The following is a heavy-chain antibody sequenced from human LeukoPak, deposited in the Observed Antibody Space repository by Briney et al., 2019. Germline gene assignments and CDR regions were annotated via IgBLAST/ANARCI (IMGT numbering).Heavy chain of an antibody. Sequence: GGSLRLSCAASGFTFSSYAMSWVRQAPGEGLEWVSAISGSGGSTYYADSVKGRFTISRDNSKNTLYLQMNSLRAEDTAVYYCAKADYYGSGSYYNRGPFDYWGQGTLVTVSS. D-gene: IGHD3-10*01. CDR3: AKADYYGSGSYYNRGPFDY. CDR1: GFTFSSYA. V-gene: IGHV3-23*01. J-gene: IGHJ4*02. CDR2: ISGSGGST.